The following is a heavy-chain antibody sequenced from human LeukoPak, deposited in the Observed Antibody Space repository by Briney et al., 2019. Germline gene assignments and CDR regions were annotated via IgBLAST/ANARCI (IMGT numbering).Heavy chain of an antibody. CDR3: ARDRRGTSLPP. J-gene: IGHJ5*02. CDR1: GFTFSSHW. V-gene: IGHV3-7*01. D-gene: IGHD2-2*01. CDR2: IKPDGREQ. Sequence: GGSLRLSCAASGFTFSSHWMSWVRQVSGKRLEWVGNIKPDGREQYYVDSVKGRFTVSRDNAKNSLYLQMNSLRAEDTAVYYCARDRRGTSLPPWGQGTLVTVSS.